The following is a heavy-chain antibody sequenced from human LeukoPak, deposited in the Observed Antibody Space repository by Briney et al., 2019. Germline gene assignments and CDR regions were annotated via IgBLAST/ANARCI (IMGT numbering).Heavy chain of an antibody. V-gene: IGHV3-23*01. D-gene: IGHD6-13*01. CDR1: RFTFSSYA. J-gene: IGHJ4*02. Sequence: GGSLRLSCAASRFTFSSYAMSWVRQAPGKGLEWVSTISGRGDSTYYADSVKGRFTISRDNSRNTLYLQMNTLRAEDTAIYYCARKWSSSWSSFDYWGQGTLVTVSS. CDR3: ARKWSSSWSSFDY. CDR2: ISGRGDST.